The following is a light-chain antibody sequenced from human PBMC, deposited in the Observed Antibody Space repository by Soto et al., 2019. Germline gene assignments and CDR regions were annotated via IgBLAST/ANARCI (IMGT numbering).Light chain of an antibody. V-gene: IGLV2-23*01. Sequence: QSALTQPASVSGSPGQSTTISCTGTSSDVGSYNLVSWYQQHPGKAPKLMIYEGSKRPSGVSNRFPGSKSGNTASLTISGLQAEDEADYYCCSYAGSYVFGTGTKVTV. CDR1: SSDVGSYNL. J-gene: IGLJ1*01. CDR3: CSYAGSYV. CDR2: EGS.